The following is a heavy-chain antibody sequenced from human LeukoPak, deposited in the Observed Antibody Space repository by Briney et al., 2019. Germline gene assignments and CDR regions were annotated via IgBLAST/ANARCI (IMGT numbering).Heavy chain of an antibody. D-gene: IGHD1-20*01. CDR2: IYYSECT. Sequence: SEPLSLTCTVSSDSISNYYWSWIRQPPGKGLEWIGYIYYSECTKYNPPLKSRLTISVDTSKNQFSLRLTSVTAADTAVYYCARHISGATKELSAFDIWGQGTMVNVSS. J-gene: IGHJ3*02. CDR1: SDSISNYY. CDR3: ARHISGATKELSAFDI. V-gene: IGHV4-59*08.